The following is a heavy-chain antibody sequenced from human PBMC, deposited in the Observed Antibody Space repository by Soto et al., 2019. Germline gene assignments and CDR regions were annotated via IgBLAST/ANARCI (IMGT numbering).Heavy chain of an antibody. CDR3: ARDGVPVVVPAGINYYYYGMDV. CDR2: ISSSSSTI. V-gene: IGHV3-48*02. J-gene: IGHJ6*02. Sequence: GWSLRLSCASSVFTFSSYSMKWVRQAPGKGLEWVSYISSSSSTIYYADSVKGRFTISRDNAKNSLYLQMNSLRDEDTAVYYCARDGVPVVVPAGINYYYYGMDVWGQGTTVTVSS. CDR1: VFTFSSYS. D-gene: IGHD2-2*01.